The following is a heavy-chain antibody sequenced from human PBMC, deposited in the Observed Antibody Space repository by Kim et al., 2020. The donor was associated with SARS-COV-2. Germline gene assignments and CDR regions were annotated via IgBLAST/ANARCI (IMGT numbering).Heavy chain of an antibody. J-gene: IGHJ6*02. CDR1: GYTFTSYG. V-gene: IGHV1-18*01. CDR2: ISAYNGNS. Sequence: ASVKVSCKASGYTFTSYGISWVRQAPGQGLEWMGWISAYNGNSNYAQKLQGRVTMTTDTSTSTAYMELRSLRSDDTAVYYCARDIVVVVGASTEAYYYNYGMDVWGQGTTVTVSS. D-gene: IGHD2-15*01. CDR3: ARDIVVVVGASTEAYYYNYGMDV.